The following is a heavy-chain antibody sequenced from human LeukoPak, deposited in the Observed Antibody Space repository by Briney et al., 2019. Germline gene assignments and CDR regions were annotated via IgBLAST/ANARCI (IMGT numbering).Heavy chain of an antibody. CDR1: GGSFTSNNW. Sequence: SETLSLTCDVSGGSFTSNNWWTWVRQPPGKGLEWIGEGHLDGRTNYNPSLKSRLIMSVDLPQNHISLKLTSVTAADTAVYYCAREGGFYRPLDYSGQGTLVTVSS. CDR3: AREGGFYRPLDY. CDR2: GHLDGRT. V-gene: IGHV4-4*02. D-gene: IGHD3-3*01. J-gene: IGHJ4*02.